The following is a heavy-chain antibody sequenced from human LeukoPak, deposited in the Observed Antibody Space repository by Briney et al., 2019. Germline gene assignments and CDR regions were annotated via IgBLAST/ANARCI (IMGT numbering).Heavy chain of an antibody. Sequence: GGSLRLSCAASGFTFSAYGMVWVRQAPGRGLEWLSSISDDGKNKYYADSVKGRFTVSRDNSMDTLFLQMDSLRGDDTARYFCAKRSLYSGLPYFDYWGQGTPVTVSS. CDR3: AKRSLYSGLPYFDY. J-gene: IGHJ4*02. CDR2: ISDDGKNK. V-gene: IGHV3-23*01. CDR1: GFTFSAYG. D-gene: IGHD4-4*01.